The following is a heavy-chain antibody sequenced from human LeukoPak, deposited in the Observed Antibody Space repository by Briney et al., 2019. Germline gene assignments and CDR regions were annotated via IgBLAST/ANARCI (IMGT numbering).Heavy chain of an antibody. V-gene: IGHV4-59*12. CDR3: ARGQRAHYYDSSGPHDY. CDR1: GGSISSYY. D-gene: IGHD3-22*01. J-gene: IGHJ4*02. Sequence: SETLSLTCTVSGGSISSYYWSWIRQPPGKGLEWIGYIYYSGSTNYNPSLKSRVTISVDTSKNQFSLKLSSVTAADTAVYYCARGQRAHYYDSSGPHDYWGQGTLVTVSS. CDR2: IYYSGST.